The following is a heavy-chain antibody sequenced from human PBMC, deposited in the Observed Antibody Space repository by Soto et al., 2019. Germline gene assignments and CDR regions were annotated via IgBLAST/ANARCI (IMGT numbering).Heavy chain of an antibody. Sequence: ASVKVSCKASGYTLTSYDINRVRQATVQWLEWMGWMNPNSGNTGYAQKFQGRVTMTRNTPISTAYMELSSVRSEDTAVYYCTSFDPYQLPRSWDYYYGMDVWGQWTTGTVSS. D-gene: IGHD2-2*01. V-gene: IGHV1-8*01. CDR2: MNPNSGNT. J-gene: IGHJ6*02. CDR3: TSFDPYQLPRSWDYYYGMDV. CDR1: GYTLTSYD.